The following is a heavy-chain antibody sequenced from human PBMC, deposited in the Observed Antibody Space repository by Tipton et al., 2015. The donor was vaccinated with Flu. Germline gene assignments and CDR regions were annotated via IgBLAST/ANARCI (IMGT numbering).Heavy chain of an antibody. J-gene: IGHJ4*02. CDR2: ISGSGGST. CDR1: GFTFSSYA. D-gene: IGHD6-19*01. CDR3: AKDRRWQWLVSRYYFDY. Sequence: SLRLSCAASGFTFSSYAMSWVRQAPGKGLEWVSAISGSGGSTYYADSVKGRFTISRDNSKNTLYLQMNSLRAEDTAVYYCAKDRRWQWLVSRYYFDYWGQGTLVTVSS. V-gene: IGHV3-23*01.